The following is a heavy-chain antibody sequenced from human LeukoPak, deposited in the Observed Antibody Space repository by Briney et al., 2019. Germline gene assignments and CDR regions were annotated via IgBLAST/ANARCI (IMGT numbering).Heavy chain of an antibody. CDR3: AELGITMIGGV. CDR2: ISSSGSTI. D-gene: IGHD3-10*02. V-gene: IGHV3-11*04. J-gene: IGHJ6*04. CDR1: GFTFSDYY. Sequence: GGSLRLSCAASGFTFSDYYMSWIRQAPGKGLDCVSYISSSGSTIYYAGSVKGRFTISRDNAKNSLYLQMNSLRAEDTAVYYCAELGITMIGGVWGKGTTVTISS.